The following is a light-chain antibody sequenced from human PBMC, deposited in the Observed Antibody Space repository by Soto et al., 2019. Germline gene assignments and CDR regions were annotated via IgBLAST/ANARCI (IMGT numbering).Light chain of an antibody. J-gene: IGKJ5*01. CDR1: QSSSSY. Sequence: ENVLTQSPAPLSLSPGERATLSCRASQSSSSYLAWYQQKPGQAPRLLIYDASTRATGIPARFRGSGAGTDFTLTISRLEPEDFAVYYCQLRNNWPPSITFGQGTRREI. CDR3: QLRNNWPPSIT. CDR2: DAS. V-gene: IGKV3-11*01.